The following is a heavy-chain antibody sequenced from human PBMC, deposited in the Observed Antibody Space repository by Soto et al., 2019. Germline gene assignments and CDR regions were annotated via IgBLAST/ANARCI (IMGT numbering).Heavy chain of an antibody. CDR1: GYTFTSYD. Sequence: ASVKVSCKASGYTFTSYDINWVRQATGQGLEWMGWISAYNGNTNYAQKLQGRVTMTTDTSTSTAYMELRSLRSDDTAVYYCARTSWNWNDNTYGMDVGGQGPTVTVS. V-gene: IGHV1-18*01. CDR3: ARTSWNWNDNTYGMDV. J-gene: IGHJ6*02. CDR2: ISAYNGNT. D-gene: IGHD1-1*01.